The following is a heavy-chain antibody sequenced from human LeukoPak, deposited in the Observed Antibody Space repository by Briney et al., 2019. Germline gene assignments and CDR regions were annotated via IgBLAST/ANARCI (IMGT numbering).Heavy chain of an antibody. CDR2: IYHSGST. Sequence: SETLSLTCTVSGYSISSGYYWGWIRQPPGKGLEWIGSIYHSGSTYYNPSLKSRVTISVDTSKNQFSLKLSSVAAADTAVYYCARALRGPTTTPYYFDYWGQGTLVTVSS. V-gene: IGHV4-38-2*02. CDR3: ARALRGPTTTPYYFDY. D-gene: IGHD1-1*01. J-gene: IGHJ4*02. CDR1: GYSISSGYY.